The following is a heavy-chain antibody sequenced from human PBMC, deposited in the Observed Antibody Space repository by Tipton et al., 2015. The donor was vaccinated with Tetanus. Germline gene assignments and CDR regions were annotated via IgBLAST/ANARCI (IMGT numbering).Heavy chain of an antibody. V-gene: IGHV4-30-4*01. J-gene: IGHJ4*02. CDR3: ARSKLLWFGESLSGFDS. Sequence: SWIRQPPGKGLEWIGYVSDSGSTYSNPSLRSRIIISVDTSKNQFSLILSSVTAADTAVYYCARSKLLWFGESLSGFDSWGQGTLVTVSA. D-gene: IGHD3-10*01. CDR2: VSDSGST.